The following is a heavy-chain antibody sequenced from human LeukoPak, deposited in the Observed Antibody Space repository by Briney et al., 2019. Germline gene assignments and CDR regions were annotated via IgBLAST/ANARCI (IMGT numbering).Heavy chain of an antibody. CDR2: INHSGST. Sequence: SETLSLTCAVYGGSFSGYYWSWIRQPPGKGLEWIGEINHSGSTNYNPSRKSRVTISVDTSKNQFSLKLSSVTAADTAVYYCARGSDIVVVPFDYWGQGTLVTVSS. CDR3: ARGSDIVVVPFDY. V-gene: IGHV4-34*01. CDR1: GGSFSGYY. J-gene: IGHJ4*02. D-gene: IGHD2-2*01.